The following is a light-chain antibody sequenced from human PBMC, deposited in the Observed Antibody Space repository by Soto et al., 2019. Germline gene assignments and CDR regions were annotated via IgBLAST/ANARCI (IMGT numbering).Light chain of an antibody. CDR1: ESINSN. Sequence: VMTQSPAILSLSPGERATLSCMASESINSNLAWYQQKPGQAPRLLGFRASTRATGFPARFSGSGSGTEFNLTISSLQSEDFAVYYCQQYNSWPRATFGGGTTIEIK. J-gene: IGKJ4*01. CDR3: QQYNSWPRAT. CDR2: RAS. V-gene: IGKV3-15*01.